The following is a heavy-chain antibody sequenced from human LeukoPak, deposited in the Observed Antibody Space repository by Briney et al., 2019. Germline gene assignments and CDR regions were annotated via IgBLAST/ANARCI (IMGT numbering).Heavy chain of an antibody. Sequence: PSETLSLTCTVSGHSISSGYYWGWIRQPPGKGLEWIGSIYHSGSTYYNPSLKSRVTISVDTSKNQFSLKLSSVTAADTAVYYCAREVLVGATRYYFDYWGQGTLVTVSS. D-gene: IGHD1-26*01. CDR3: AREVLVGATRYYFDY. CDR1: GHSISSGYY. CDR2: IYHSGST. J-gene: IGHJ4*02. V-gene: IGHV4-38-2*02.